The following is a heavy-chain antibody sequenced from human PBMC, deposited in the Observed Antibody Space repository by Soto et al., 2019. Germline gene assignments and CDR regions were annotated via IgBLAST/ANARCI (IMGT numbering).Heavy chain of an antibody. CDR1: GFTFSNYA. D-gene: IGHD6-19*01. CDR2: VGGGGTST. J-gene: IGHJ1*01. CDR3: TKGVPGIAVAGTGYFQH. V-gene: IGHV3-23*01. Sequence: PGGSLRLSCAASGFTFSNYAMSWVRQAPGKGLEWVSAVGGGGTSTYYADSVKGRFTISRDNSMNRLYLQMNSLRAEDTAVYYCTKGVPGIAVAGTGYFQHWGQGTLVTVSS.